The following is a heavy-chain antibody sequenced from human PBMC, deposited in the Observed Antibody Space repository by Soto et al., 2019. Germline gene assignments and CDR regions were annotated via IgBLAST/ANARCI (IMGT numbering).Heavy chain of an antibody. D-gene: IGHD3-3*01. CDR3: TTDQHSRDTIFGVVIIYYYGMDV. J-gene: IGHJ6*02. V-gene: IGHV3-15*01. CDR1: GFTFSNAW. Sequence: PGGSLRLSCAASGFTFSNAWMSWVRQAPGKGLEWVGRIKSKTDGGTTDYAAPVKGRFTISRDDSKNTLYLQMNSLKTEDTAVYYCTTDQHSRDTIFGVVIIYYYGMDVWGQGTTVTVSS. CDR2: IKSKTDGGTT.